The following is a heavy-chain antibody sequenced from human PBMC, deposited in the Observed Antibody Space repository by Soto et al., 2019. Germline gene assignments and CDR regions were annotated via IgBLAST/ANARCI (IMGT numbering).Heavy chain of an antibody. CDR3: ARDIGFDYVN. CDR2: IKEDGSEI. J-gene: IGHJ4*02. CDR1: GFNVMSYW. V-gene: IGHV3-7*01. Sequence: GGSLRLSCAVSGFNVMSYWMSWVRQAPGKGLEWEASIKEDGSEIYYLHSVRGRFSISRDSSGNALHLTMNYLSAEDTGVYFCARDIGFDYVNWGQGTLVTVSS. D-gene: IGHD3-16*01.